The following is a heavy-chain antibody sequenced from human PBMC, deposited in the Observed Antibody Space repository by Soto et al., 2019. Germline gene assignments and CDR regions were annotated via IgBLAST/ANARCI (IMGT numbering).Heavy chain of an antibody. Sequence: ASVKVSCKASGYTFTSYAMHWVRQAPGQRLEWMGWINAGNGNTKYSQKFQGRVTITRDTSASTAYMELSSLRSEDTAVYYCARGSYYMCSGGSCYTDPWGQGTLVTVPQ. D-gene: IGHD2-15*01. CDR3: ARGSYYMCSGGSCYTDP. CDR2: INAGNGNT. V-gene: IGHV1-3*01. J-gene: IGHJ5*02. CDR1: GYTFTSYA.